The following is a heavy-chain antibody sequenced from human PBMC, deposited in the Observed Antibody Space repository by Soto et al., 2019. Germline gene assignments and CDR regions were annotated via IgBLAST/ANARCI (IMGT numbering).Heavy chain of an antibody. J-gene: IGHJ5*01. Sequence: PSETLSLTCTVSGVSIHNSHSFWGWIRQPPGKGLEFIGTVYYSGGAHYNSSLKSRVTIAVDTANNQVSLRMRSLTAADTAVYYWGRVVEGATRHTDLDSWGKGTLVTVSS. CDR2: VYYSGGA. V-gene: IGHV4-39*01. D-gene: IGHD2-21*01. CDR1: GVSIHNSHSF. CDR3: GRVVEGATRHTDLDS.